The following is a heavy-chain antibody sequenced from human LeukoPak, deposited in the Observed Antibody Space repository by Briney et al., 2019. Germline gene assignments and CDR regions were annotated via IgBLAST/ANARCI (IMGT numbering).Heavy chain of an antibody. D-gene: IGHD5-12*01. CDR2: IRSKVYGGTT. Sequence: PGGSLRLSCTASGFTFGDYAMSWVRQAPGKGLEWVGLIRSKVYGGTTEYAASVKGRFTISRDDSKSIAYLQMNSLKTEDTAVYYCTRVWGGYDLFDYWGQGTLVTVSS. CDR1: GFTFGDYA. V-gene: IGHV3-49*04. J-gene: IGHJ4*02. CDR3: TRVWGGYDLFDY.